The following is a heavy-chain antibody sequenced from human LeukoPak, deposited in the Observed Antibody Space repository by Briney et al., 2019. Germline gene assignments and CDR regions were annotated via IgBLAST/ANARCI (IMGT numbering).Heavy chain of an antibody. CDR2: IIPILGIA. V-gene: IGHV1-69*04. CDR3: ARGDIVVVPATSDYYYYGMDV. Sequence: ASVKVSCKASGGTFSSYAISWVRPAPGQGLEWMGRIIPILGIANYAQKFQGRATITADKSTSTAYMELSSLRSEDTAVYYCARGDIVVVPATSDYYYYGMDVWGQGTTVTVSS. D-gene: IGHD2-2*01. CDR1: GGTFSSYA. J-gene: IGHJ6*02.